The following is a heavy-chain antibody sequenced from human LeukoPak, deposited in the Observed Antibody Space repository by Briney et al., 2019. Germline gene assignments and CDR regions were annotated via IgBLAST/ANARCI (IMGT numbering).Heavy chain of an antibody. V-gene: IGHV3-23*01. D-gene: IGHD2-15*01. Sequence: GGSLRLSCAASGFTFSSYAMSWVRQAPGKGLEWVSGISASAGSTYYADSVKGRLTISRDNPKNRLFLQMNSLRAEDAAVYYCAKSEAEYCSAGICYSGSDYWGQGTLVTVSS. CDR1: GFTFSSYA. CDR3: AKSEAEYCSAGICYSGSDY. CDR2: ISASAGST. J-gene: IGHJ4*02.